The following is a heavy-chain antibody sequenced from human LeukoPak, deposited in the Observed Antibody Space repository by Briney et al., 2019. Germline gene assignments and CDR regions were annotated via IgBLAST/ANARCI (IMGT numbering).Heavy chain of an antibody. CDR1: GGSISSGSYY. CDR2: IYTSGST. Sequence: SQTLSLTCTVCGGSISSGSYYWSWIRQPAGKGLEWIGRIYTSGSTNYNPSLKSRVTISVDTSKNQFSLKLSSVTAADTAVYYCARAYGSGSRGFDPWGQGTLVTVSS. D-gene: IGHD3-10*01. CDR3: ARAYGSGSRGFDP. J-gene: IGHJ5*02. V-gene: IGHV4-61*02.